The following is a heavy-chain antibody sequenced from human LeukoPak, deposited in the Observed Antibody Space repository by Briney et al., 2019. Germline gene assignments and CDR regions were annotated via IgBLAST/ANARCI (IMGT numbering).Heavy chain of an antibody. CDR1: GYTFTSNY. Sequence: GASVKVSCKAFGYTFTSNYMHWVRQAPGQGPEWVGVISPSGGSTTYAQKFQGRVTLTRDMSTSTDYLELSSLRSEDTAVYYCARGGGQWLVLGAVHWFDPWGQGTLVTVSS. CDR2: ISPSGGST. D-gene: IGHD6-19*01. CDR3: ARGGGQWLVLGAVHWFDP. J-gene: IGHJ5*02. V-gene: IGHV1-46*01.